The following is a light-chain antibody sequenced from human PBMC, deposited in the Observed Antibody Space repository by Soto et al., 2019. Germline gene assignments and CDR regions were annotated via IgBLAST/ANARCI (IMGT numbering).Light chain of an antibody. CDR2: GAS. Sequence: EIVLTQSPGILSLSPGERASLCCGASQSISSSFLAWYQQKPGQAPRLLIYGASSRATGIPDRFSGTGSETDFTLTISRLETEDFAVYYCQQYDNSPITFGQGTRLEI. CDR3: QQYDNSPIT. V-gene: IGKV3-20*01. J-gene: IGKJ5*01. CDR1: QSISSSF.